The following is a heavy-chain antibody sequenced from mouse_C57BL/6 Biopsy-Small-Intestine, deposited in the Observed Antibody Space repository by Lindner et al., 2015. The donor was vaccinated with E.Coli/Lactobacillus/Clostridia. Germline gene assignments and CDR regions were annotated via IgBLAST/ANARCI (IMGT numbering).Heavy chain of an antibody. Sequence: VQLQESGPELVKPGASVKISCKASGYIFTDYYINWVKQRPGQGLEWIGWIYPGSGDTKYNDKFKVKATLTVGTSSNTAYMQLSSLTSEDSAVYFCARGDGGYDEFDYWGQGTTLTVSS. CDR3: ARGDGGYDEFDY. D-gene: IGHD2-13*01. CDR2: IYPGSGDT. J-gene: IGHJ2*01. V-gene: IGHV1-84*01. CDR1: GYIFTDYY.